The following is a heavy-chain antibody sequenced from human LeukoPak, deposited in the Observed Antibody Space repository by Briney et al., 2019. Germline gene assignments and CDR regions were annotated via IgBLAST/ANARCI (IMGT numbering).Heavy chain of an antibody. CDR2: IYSGGTT. CDR3: ARETYGSGSYYITY. V-gene: IGHV3-66*01. Sequence: GGSLRLSCAASGFTVSSNYMTWVRQAPGKGLEWVSVIYSGGTTYYADSVKGRFTISRDNSKNTLWLQMNSLRAEDTAVYYCARETYGSGSYYITYWGQGTLVTVSS. J-gene: IGHJ4*02. CDR1: GFTVSSNY. D-gene: IGHD3-10*01.